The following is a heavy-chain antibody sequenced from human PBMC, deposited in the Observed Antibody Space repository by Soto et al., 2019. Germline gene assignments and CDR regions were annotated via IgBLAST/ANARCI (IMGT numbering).Heavy chain of an antibody. J-gene: IGHJ3*02. CDR1: RFTFSGYW. Sequence: EVQLVASGGDLVQPGGSLRLSCADSRFTFSGYWMYWVRQAPGKGLEWVANIKEDGSEKNYVDSVRGRFTISRDNAKNSLYLQMNSLRAEDTAVYYCARGARIWGQGTMVTVS. V-gene: IGHV3-7*01. CDR3: ARGARI. CDR2: IKEDGSEK.